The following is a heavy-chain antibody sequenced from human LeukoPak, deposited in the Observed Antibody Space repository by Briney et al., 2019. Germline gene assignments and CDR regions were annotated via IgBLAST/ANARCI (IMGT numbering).Heavy chain of an antibody. CDR3: ARVVDHDYGDYYLDY. V-gene: IGHV1-2*02. J-gene: IGHJ4*02. Sequence: ASVKVSCKASGYTFTGYYMHWVRQAPGQGLEWMGWINPNSGGTNYAQKFQGRVTMTRDTSISTAYMELNSLRAEDTAVYYCARVVDHDYGDYYLDYWGQGTLVTVSS. CDR1: GYTFTGYY. CDR2: INPNSGGT. D-gene: IGHD4-17*01.